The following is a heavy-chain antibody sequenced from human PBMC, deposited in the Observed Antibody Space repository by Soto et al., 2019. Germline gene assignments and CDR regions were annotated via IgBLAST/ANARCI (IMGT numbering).Heavy chain of an antibody. CDR2: ISAHNGNT. Sequence: QVHLVQSGAEVKKPGASVKVSCKASGYTFTSYGITWVRQAPGQGLEWMGWISAHNGNTDYAQKLQGRVIVTRDTSTSTANMERGSLRSDDTAVYYWARGRYGDYWGQGALVTVSS. J-gene: IGHJ4*02. CDR3: ARGRYGDY. V-gene: IGHV1-18*01. D-gene: IGHD1-1*01. CDR1: GYTFTSYG.